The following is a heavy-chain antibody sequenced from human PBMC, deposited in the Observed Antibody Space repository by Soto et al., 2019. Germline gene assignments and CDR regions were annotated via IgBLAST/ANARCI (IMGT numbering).Heavy chain of an antibody. D-gene: IGHD5-18*01. CDR2: ISTYNDNT. Sequence: GASVKVSCKASGYSFTNYGISWVRQAPGQGLEWMGWISTYNDNTNYSQNFQGRVTITRDTSASTAYMELSSLRSEDTAVYYCASGYSYGYPTDYWGQGTLVTVSS. V-gene: IGHV1-18*01. CDR1: GYSFTNYG. CDR3: ASGYSYGYPTDY. J-gene: IGHJ4*02.